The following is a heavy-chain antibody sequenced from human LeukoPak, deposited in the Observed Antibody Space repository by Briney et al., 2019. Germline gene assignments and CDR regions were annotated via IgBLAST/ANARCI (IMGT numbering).Heavy chain of an antibody. CDR3: ARSGPDYDILTGSLYFDY. J-gene: IGHJ4*02. CDR1: GGSISTNDW. D-gene: IGHD3-9*01. CDR2: IYHSGST. Sequence: PSDTLSLTCTVSGGSISTNDWWSWVRQPPGKGLEWIGEIYHSGSTYYNPSLKSRVTISVDTSKNQFSLKLSSVTAADTAVYYCARSGPDYDILTGSLYFDYWGQGTLVTVSS. V-gene: IGHV4-4*02.